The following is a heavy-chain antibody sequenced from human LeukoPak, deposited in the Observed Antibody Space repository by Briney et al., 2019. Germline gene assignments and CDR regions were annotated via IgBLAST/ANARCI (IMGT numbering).Heavy chain of an antibody. CDR1: GFTFSSYW. CDR3: ARGGFSHGFDI. D-gene: IGHD3-3*01. CDR2: INNDGTDT. Sequence: PGRSLRLSCAASGFTFSSYWIHWVRQAPGKGLVWVSRINNDGTDTIYADSVKARFTVSRDNGKNTLYLQMNSLRAEDTAVYYCARGGFSHGFDIWGEGTMVTVSS. J-gene: IGHJ3*02. V-gene: IGHV3-74*01.